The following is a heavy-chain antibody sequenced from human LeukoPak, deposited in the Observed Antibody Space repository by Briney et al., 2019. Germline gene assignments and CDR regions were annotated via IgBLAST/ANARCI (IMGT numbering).Heavy chain of an antibody. V-gene: IGHV4-38-2*02. CDR3: AGWFGEXSSLFAX. D-gene: IGHD3-10*01. J-gene: IGHJ4*02. CDR2: IYHSGST. CDR1: GYSISRGYY. Sequence: PSETLSLTCTVSGYSISRGYYWGWIRQPPGKGLEWIGSIYHSGSTYYNPSLKSRLTISVDTSKNQFSLKVRSVTAADTAVYYCAGWFGEXSSLFAXWGQGALVTVSS.